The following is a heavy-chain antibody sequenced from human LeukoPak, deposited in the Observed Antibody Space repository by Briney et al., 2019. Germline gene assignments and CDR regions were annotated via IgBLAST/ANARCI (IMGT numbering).Heavy chain of an antibody. Sequence: GGSLRLSCPASGFTFNTYGMHWVRQAPARGLEWVAVIWYDGSDKYYAESVKGRFTISRDNSKNTLSLQMNSLRVEDTAMYYCAKGVGRTSGRNPDYWGQGTLVTVSS. D-gene: IGHD2-8*02. CDR3: AKGVGRTSGRNPDY. V-gene: IGHV3-33*06. CDR2: IWYDGSDK. J-gene: IGHJ4*02. CDR1: GFTFNTYG.